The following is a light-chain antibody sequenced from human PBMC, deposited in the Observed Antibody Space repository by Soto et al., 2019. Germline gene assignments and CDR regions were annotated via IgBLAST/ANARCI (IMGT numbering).Light chain of an antibody. V-gene: IGKV1-6*01. CDR1: QDIRTE. J-gene: IGKJ1*01. CDR2: GTF. Sequence: AIQMTQSPSSLSASVGDRVTITCWASQDIRTELGWYQQKPGKAPRLLIYGTFSLQSGVPSRFSGSGSGTDFTLTISSLQPDAFATYYCLQDFKYPRTFGQGTKVEVK. CDR3: LQDFKYPRT.